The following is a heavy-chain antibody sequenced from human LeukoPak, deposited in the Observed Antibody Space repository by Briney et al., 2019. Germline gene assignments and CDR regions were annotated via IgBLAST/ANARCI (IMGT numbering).Heavy chain of an antibody. J-gene: IGHJ3*02. CDR1: GFTFSSYS. CDR2: ISSSSSTI. Sequence: PGGSLRLSCAASGFTFSSYSMNWVRQAPGKGLEWVSYISSSSSTIYYADSVKGRFTISRDNAKNSLYLQMNSLRAEDTAVCYCASIRIAAAGPNAFDIWGQGTMVTVSS. D-gene: IGHD6-13*01. CDR3: ASIRIAAAGPNAFDI. V-gene: IGHV3-48*04.